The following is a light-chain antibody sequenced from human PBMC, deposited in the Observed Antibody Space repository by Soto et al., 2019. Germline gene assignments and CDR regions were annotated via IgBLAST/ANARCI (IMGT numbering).Light chain of an antibody. J-gene: IGLJ1*01. CDR2: DVS. CDR3: SSYTTSNTRQIV. Sequence: QYALTQPASVSGYPGQSITISCTGTSSDVGGYNYVSWYQHHPGKAPKLMIFDVSNRPSGVSNRFSGSKSGNTASLTISGLQPEDEADYYCSSYTTSNTRQIVFGTGTKVTVL. V-gene: IGLV2-14*03. CDR1: SSDVGGYNY.